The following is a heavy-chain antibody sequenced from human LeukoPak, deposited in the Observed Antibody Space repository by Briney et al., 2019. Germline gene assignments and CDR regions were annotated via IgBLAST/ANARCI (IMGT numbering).Heavy chain of an antibody. CDR3: TASMVRGVIPNDY. V-gene: IGHV3-15*01. CDR2: IKSKTDGGTT. Sequence: GGSLRLSCAASGFTFSNAWMSWVRQAPGKGLEWVGRIKSKTDGGTTDYAAPVKGRFTISRDDSKNTLYLQMNSLKTEDTAVYYCTASMVRGVIPNDYWGQGTLVTVSS. J-gene: IGHJ4*02. CDR1: GFTFSNAW. D-gene: IGHD3-10*01.